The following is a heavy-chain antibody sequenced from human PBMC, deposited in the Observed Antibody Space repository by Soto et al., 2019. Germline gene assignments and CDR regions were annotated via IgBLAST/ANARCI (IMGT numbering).Heavy chain of an antibody. D-gene: IGHD6-19*01. J-gene: IGHJ3*02. V-gene: IGHV3-30*18. Sequence: GGSLRLSCAASGFTFSIYGMHWVRHAPGKGLEWVAVISYDGSNKYYADSVKGRFTISRDNSKNTLYLQMNSLRAEDTAVYYCAKDPVALDIWGQGTMVTVSS. CDR2: ISYDGSNK. CDR1: GFTFSIYG. CDR3: AKDPVALDI.